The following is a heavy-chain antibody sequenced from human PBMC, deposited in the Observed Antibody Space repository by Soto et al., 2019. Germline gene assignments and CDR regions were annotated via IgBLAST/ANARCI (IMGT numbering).Heavy chain of an antibody. D-gene: IGHD3-3*01. V-gene: IGHV3-30*18. Sequence: QVQLVESGGGVVQPGRSLRLSCAASGFTFSSYGMHWVRQAPGKGLEWVAVISYDGSNKYYADSVKGRFTISRDNSKNTLYLQMNSLRAEDTAVYYCAKDRRSIFGVVIISYYGMDVWGQGTTVTVSS. J-gene: IGHJ6*02. CDR3: AKDRRSIFGVVIISYYGMDV. CDR1: GFTFSSYG. CDR2: ISYDGSNK.